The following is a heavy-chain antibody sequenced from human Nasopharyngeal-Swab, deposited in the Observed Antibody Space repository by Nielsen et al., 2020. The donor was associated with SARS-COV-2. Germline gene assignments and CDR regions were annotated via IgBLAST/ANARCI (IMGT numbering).Heavy chain of an antibody. CDR1: GFDFWKYA. CDR3: AKDDFCPACAFDV. J-gene: IGHJ3*01. V-gene: IGHV3-23*01. CDR2: VSNNDGSLT. D-gene: IGHD2-21*02. Sequence: GESLKISCAASGFDFWKYAMSWVRQAPGKGLEWVSTVSNNDGSLTFYADSVKGRFTISRDTSTNTVSLQMNSLRAEDTAVYYCAKDDFCPACAFDVWGQGTIVTVSS.